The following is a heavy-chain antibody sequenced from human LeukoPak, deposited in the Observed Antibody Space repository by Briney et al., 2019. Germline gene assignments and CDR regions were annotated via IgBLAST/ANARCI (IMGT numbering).Heavy chain of an antibody. J-gene: IGHJ4*02. CDR2: ISGSGGST. V-gene: IGHV3-23*01. D-gene: IGHD3-10*01. CDR3: AADLFPWTYYYGSGSPPFGY. Sequence: QPGGSLRLSCAASGFTFSSYAMSWVRQAPGKGLEWVSAISGSGGSTYYADSVKGRFTISRDNSKNTLYLQMNSLRSEDTAVYYCAADLFPWTYYYGSGSPPFGYWGQGTLVTVSS. CDR1: GFTFSSYA.